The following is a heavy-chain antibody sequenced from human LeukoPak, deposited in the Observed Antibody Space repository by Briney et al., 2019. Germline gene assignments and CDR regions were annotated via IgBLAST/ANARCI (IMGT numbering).Heavy chain of an antibody. V-gene: IGHV3-13*01. J-gene: IGHJ4*02. CDR3: ARGDSSGYQRNTKLDY. CDR2: IGTAGDT. D-gene: IGHD3-22*01. Sequence: PGGSLRLSCAASGFTFSSYDMHWVRQTTGKGLEWVSAIGTAGDTYYPGSVKGRFTICRENAKNSLYLQMNSLRAGDTAVYYCARGDSSGYQRNTKLDYWGQGTLVTVSS. CDR1: GFTFSSYD.